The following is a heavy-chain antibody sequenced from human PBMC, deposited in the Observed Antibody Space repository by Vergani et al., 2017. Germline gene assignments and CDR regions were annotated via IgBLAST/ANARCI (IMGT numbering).Heavy chain of an antibody. CDR2: IYTSGST. J-gene: IGHJ5*02. D-gene: IGHD3-3*01. Sequence: QVQLQQWGAGLLKPSETLSLTCAVYGGSFSGYYWSWIRQPPGKGLEWIGRIYTSGSTNYNPSLKSRVTISVDTSKNQFSLKLSSVTAADTAVYYCARRHADFWSGYNWFDPWGQGTLVTVSS. V-gene: IGHV4-59*10. CDR3: ARRHADFWSGYNWFDP. CDR1: GGSFSGYY.